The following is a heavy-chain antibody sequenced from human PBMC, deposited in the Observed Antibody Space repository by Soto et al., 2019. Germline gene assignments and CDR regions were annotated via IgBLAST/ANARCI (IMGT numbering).Heavy chain of an antibody. V-gene: IGHV3-33*01. CDR3: AXGSLYCSSTSCSYGMDV. J-gene: IGHJ6*02. CDR1: GFTFSYYG. D-gene: IGHD2-15*01. Sequence: GGSLRLSCAASGFTFSYYGMHRVRQAPGEGLQRVAVIWFDGSNEHYADSVKGRFTISRDNSKNTLYLQMYSLRAGDTAVYYCAXGSLYCSSTSCSYGMDVWGQGTTVTVSS. CDR2: IWFDGSNE.